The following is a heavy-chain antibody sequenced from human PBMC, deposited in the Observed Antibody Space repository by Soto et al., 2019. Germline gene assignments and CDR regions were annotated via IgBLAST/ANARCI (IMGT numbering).Heavy chain of an antibody. J-gene: IGHJ4*02. D-gene: IGHD3-22*01. CDR2: INHSGGT. Sequence: SETLSLTCAVYGGSFSGYYWSWIRQPPVKGLEWIGEINHSGGTNYNPSLKSRVNISVNTYKNQFSLKLSSVTAADTAVFYCERLRCEKQWVFQYWGKATLVT. CDR3: ERLRCEKQWVFQY. V-gene: IGHV4-34*01. CDR1: GGSFSGYY.